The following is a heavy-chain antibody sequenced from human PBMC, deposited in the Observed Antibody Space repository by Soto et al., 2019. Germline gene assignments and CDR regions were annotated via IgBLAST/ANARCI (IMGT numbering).Heavy chain of an antibody. CDR1: GYKFTTYF. CDR3: VRGYCTTSPCSGDFQF. D-gene: IGHD2-15*01. J-gene: IGHJ1*01. V-gene: IGHV1-46*01. CDR2: IHPSGDT. Sequence: ASVKVSCKASGYKFTTYFIHWVRQAPGQGLEWMGMIHPSGDTGYAQKFRGRVTITIDTSTTTAYMELRNLKSEDTAVYFSVRGYCTTSPCSGDFQFWGQGTLVTVSS.